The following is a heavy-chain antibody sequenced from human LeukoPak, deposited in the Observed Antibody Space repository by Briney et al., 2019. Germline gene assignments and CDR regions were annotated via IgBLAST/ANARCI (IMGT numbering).Heavy chain of an antibody. Sequence: SETLSLTCTVSGGSFSSSYWSWIRQPPGKGLEWIGYIYNSGSTSYNPSLKSRVTISADTSKNQVSLKLSSVTAADTAVYYCARGPPSITMVRGRRGYGMDVWGQGTTVTVSS. V-gene: IGHV4-59*01. CDR3: ARGPPSITMVRGRRGYGMDV. D-gene: IGHD3-10*01. J-gene: IGHJ6*02. CDR2: IYNSGST. CDR1: GGSFSSSY.